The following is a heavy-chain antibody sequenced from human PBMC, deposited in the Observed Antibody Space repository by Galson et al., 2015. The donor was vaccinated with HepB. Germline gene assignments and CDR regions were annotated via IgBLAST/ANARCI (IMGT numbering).Heavy chain of an antibody. CDR3: ARRRLYSSAPDH. CDR2: IYPGNSDT. CDR1: RYNVTNYW. J-gene: IGHJ4*02. D-gene: IGHD6-19*01. Sequence: QSGAEVKKPGESLKISCMGSRYNVTNYWIAWVRQVPGKGLEWMGIIYPGNSDTRISPSFRGQVTISADKSITTAYLQWSSLKASDTAMYYCARRRLYSSAPDHWGQGTLVTVSS. V-gene: IGHV5-51*03.